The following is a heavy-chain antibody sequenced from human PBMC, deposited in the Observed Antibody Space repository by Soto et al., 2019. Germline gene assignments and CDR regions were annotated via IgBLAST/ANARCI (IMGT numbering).Heavy chain of an antibody. D-gene: IGHD3-16*02. J-gene: IGHJ4*02. V-gene: IGHV1-46*01. CDR2: INPSGDST. Sequence: SVEASSEARGYALTSYYMRWARQAPGQGLEWMGIINPSGDSTSYAQKFQGRVTMTRDTSTSTVYMELSSLRSEDTAVYYCARSYYDYVWESYRSAHFDYWGQGTLVTVSS. CDR3: ARSYYDYVWESYRSAHFDY. CDR1: GYALTSYY.